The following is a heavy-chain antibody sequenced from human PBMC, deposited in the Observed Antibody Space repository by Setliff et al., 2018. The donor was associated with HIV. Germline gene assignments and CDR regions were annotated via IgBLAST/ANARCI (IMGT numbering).Heavy chain of an antibody. J-gene: IGHJ4*02. CDR1: GGSFSGYY. Sequence: SETLSLTCAVYGGSFSGYYWSWIRQPPGKGLEWIGEINHSGSTNYNPSLKSRVTISVDTSKNQFSLKLSSVTAADTAVYYCARVETGPATSAYGPFNSWGQGKMVTVSS. CDR3: ARVETGPATSAYGPFNS. CDR2: INHSGST. D-gene: IGHD3-16*01. V-gene: IGHV4-34*01.